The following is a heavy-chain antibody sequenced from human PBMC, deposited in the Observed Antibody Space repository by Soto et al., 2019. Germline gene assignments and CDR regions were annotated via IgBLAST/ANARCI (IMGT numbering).Heavy chain of an antibody. CDR1: GFTFSNAW. Sequence: EVQLVESGGGLVKPGGSLRLSCAASGFTFSNAWMNWVRQAPGKGLEWVGHIKSKTDGGTTDYAAPVKGRFTISRDDSKNTLYHQMNSLKTEDTAVYYCTTVRWSYDILTGFYKGLIDYWGQGTLVTVSS. J-gene: IGHJ4*02. V-gene: IGHV3-15*07. CDR3: TTVRWSYDILTGFYKGLIDY. CDR2: IKSKTDGGTT. D-gene: IGHD3-9*01.